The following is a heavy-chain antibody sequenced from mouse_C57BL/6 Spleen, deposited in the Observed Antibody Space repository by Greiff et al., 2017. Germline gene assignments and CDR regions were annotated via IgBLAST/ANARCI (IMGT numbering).Heavy chain of an antibody. Sequence: VQLVESGPELVKPGASVKISCKASGYAFSSSWMNWVKQRPGKGLEWIGRIYPGDGDTNYNGKFKGKATLTADKSSSTAYMQLSSLTSEDSAVYFCARGTYYGNPYAMDYWGQGTSVTVSS. V-gene: IGHV1-82*01. CDR2: IYPGDGDT. D-gene: IGHD2-10*01. J-gene: IGHJ4*01. CDR3: ARGTYYGNPYAMDY. CDR1: GYAFSSSW.